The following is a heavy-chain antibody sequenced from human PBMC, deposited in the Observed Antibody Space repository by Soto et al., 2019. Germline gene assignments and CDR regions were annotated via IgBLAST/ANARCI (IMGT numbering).Heavy chain of an antibody. V-gene: IGHV3-30-3*02. CDR3: AKSPSVVLVPSTLGGNNWFDP. D-gene: IGHD2-15*01. CDR2: ISGDGSNQ. J-gene: IGHJ5*02. Sequence: PGGSLRLSCAASGFTFIGYALHWVLQAPCKGLEWVAVISGDGSNQYYADSVKGRFTISRDNSKNTLYLQMNSLRAEDTAVYFCAKSPSVVLVPSTLGGNNWFDPWGQGTLVTVSS. CDR1: GFTFIGYA.